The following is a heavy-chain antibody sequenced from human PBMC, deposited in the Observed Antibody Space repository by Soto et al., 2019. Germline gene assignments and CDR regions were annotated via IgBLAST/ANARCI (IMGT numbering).Heavy chain of an antibody. V-gene: IGHV4-30-2*01. CDR1: GGSISSGGYS. CDR2: IYHSGSS. Sequence: QLQLQESGSGLGKPSQTLSLTCAVSGGSISSGGYSWSWIRQPPGKGLEWIGYIYHSGSSYYNPSLKSRVTISVDRSKNPFSLKLSSVTAADTAVYYCARTFYYYGMDVWGQGTTVTVSS. CDR3: ARTFYYYGMDV. J-gene: IGHJ6*02.